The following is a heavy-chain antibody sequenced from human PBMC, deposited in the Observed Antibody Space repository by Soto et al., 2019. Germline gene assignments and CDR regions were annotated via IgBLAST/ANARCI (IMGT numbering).Heavy chain of an antibody. D-gene: IGHD6-6*01. J-gene: IGHJ6*03. Sequence: EVQLVESGGGLVKPGGSLRLSCAASGVTFSSFSFNWVRQAPGKGLEWVSFILSSGGSIYYADSVKGRFTISRDNAKNSLNRQMNSLKDQDTAVYYCVRDSGEQRVRQGFYYSYMDVWGKGTTVTVSS. CDR1: GVTFSSFS. CDR2: ILSSGGSI. V-gene: IGHV3-21*01. CDR3: VRDSGEQRVRQGFYYSYMDV.